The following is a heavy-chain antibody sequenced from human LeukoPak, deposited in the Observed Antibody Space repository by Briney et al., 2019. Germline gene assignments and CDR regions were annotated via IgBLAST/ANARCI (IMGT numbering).Heavy chain of an antibody. CDR1: GGSFSGYS. J-gene: IGHJ4*02. CDR2: VNHSGST. Sequence: PSETLSLTCAVYGGSFSGYSWSWIRQPPGKGLEWIGEVNHSGSTNYSPSLKSRVTMSVDTSKNQFSLKLRSVTAADTAVYYCAREGIRRDGYRRVDYWGQGTLVTVSS. CDR3: AREGIRRDGYRRVDY. D-gene: IGHD5-24*01. V-gene: IGHV4-34*01.